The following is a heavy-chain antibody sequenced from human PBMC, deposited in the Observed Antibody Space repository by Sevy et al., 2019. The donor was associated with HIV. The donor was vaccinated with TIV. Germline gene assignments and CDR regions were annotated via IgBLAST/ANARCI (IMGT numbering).Heavy chain of an antibody. V-gene: IGHV3-53*01. J-gene: IGHJ4*02. CDR2: IWRTGAT. Sequence: GESLKISCTVSGVTVSSNLISWVRQAPGKGLEWVSVIWRTGATYYADSVKGRFTISRDNSKNTVYLDMSSLRADDTAVYFCARGKHVSDYYGSFDYWGQGTLVTVSS. D-gene: IGHD3-3*01. CDR1: GVTVSSNL. CDR3: ARGKHVSDYYGSFDY.